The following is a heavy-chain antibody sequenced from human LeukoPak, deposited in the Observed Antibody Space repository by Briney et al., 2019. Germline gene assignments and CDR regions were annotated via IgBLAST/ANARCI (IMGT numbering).Heavy chain of an antibody. CDR1: GFTFSDYY. CDR3: ARVGYSGSPGDY. CDR2: ISSRSGSSI. D-gene: IGHD1-26*01. Sequence: GRSLRLSCAVSGFTFSDYYMTWIRQAPGKGLEWVSYISSRSGSSIYYADSVKGRFTISRDNAKNSLYLQMNSLRVEDTAVYYCARVGYSGSPGDYWGQGTLVTVSS. V-gene: IGHV3-11*04. J-gene: IGHJ4*02.